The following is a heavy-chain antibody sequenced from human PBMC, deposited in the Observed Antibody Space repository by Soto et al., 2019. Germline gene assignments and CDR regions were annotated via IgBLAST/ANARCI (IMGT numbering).Heavy chain of an antibody. J-gene: IGHJ6*02. Sequence: GGSLRLSCAASGFTFSSYSMNWVRQAPGKGLEWVSSISSSSSYIYYADSVKGRFTISRDNAKNSLYLQMNSLRAEDTAVYYCARDRQAPIAAANFYGMDVWGQGTTVTVSS. D-gene: IGHD6-13*01. CDR1: GFTFSSYS. CDR2: ISSSSSYI. CDR3: ARDRQAPIAAANFYGMDV. V-gene: IGHV3-21*01.